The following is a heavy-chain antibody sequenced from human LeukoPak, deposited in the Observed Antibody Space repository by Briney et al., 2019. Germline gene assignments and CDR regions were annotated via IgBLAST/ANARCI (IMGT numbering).Heavy chain of an antibody. CDR2: IYYSGST. CDR1: GGSISSYY. CDR3: ARDGPYGGIVWYFDL. D-gene: IGHD3-10*01. V-gene: IGHV4-30-4*08. J-gene: IGHJ2*01. Sequence: PSETLSLTCTVSGGSISSYYWSWIRQPPGKGLEWIGYIYYSGSTYYNPSLKSRVTISVDTSKNQFSLKLSSVTAADTAVYYCARDGPYGGIVWYFDLWGRGTLVTVSS.